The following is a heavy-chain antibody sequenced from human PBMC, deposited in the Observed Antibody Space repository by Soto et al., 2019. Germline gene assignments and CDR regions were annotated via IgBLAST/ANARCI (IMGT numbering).Heavy chain of an antibody. Sequence: ASVKVSCKASGYTFTGYYMHWVRQAPGQGLEWMGWINPNSGGTNYAQKFQGWVTMTRDTSISTAYMELSRLRSDDTAVYYCARSGAGVLAYDRHEGLDVWAQGTTVTVSS. D-gene: IGHD3-10*01. CDR1: GYTFTGYY. J-gene: IGHJ6*02. CDR3: ARSGAGVLAYDRHEGLDV. CDR2: INPNSGGT. V-gene: IGHV1-2*04.